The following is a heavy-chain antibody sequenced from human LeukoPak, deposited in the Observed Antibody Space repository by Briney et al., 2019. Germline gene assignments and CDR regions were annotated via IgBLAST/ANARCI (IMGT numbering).Heavy chain of an antibody. CDR1: GGSITSTNW. V-gene: IGHV3-53*01. CDR3: ARDSSGPDVFDI. CDR2: IYSGGST. Sequence: PSGTLSLTCAVSGGSITSTNWWSWVRQAPGKGLEWVSVIYSGGSTYYADSVKGRFTISRDNSKNTLYLQMNSLRAEDTAVYYCARDSSGPDVFDIWGQGTMVTVSS. J-gene: IGHJ3*02. D-gene: IGHD3-10*01.